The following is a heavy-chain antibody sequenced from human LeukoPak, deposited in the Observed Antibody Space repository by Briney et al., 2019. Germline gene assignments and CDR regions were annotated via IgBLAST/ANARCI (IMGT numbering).Heavy chain of an antibody. D-gene: IGHD2-15*01. Sequence: GGSLRLSCAASGFTFSSYEMNWVRQAPGKGREWISYISSSGSSIDYADSVKGRLTISKDNAKNSLYQRMNSLRAENTAIYHCARQISRYCSAGTCNTGWELYFDSWGQGTPVTVSS. CDR2: ISSSGSSI. J-gene: IGHJ4*02. CDR1: GFTFSSYE. CDR3: ARQISRYCSAGTCNTGWELYFDS. V-gene: IGHV3-48*03.